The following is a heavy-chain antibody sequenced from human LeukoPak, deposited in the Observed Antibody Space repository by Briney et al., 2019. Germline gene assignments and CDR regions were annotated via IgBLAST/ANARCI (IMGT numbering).Heavy chain of an antibody. CDR2: ISVSGFST. J-gene: IGHJ3*02. Sequence: GGTLRLSCEASGFSFSTYAMNWVRQAPGKGLEWVSVISVSGFSTYYADSVKGRFTISRDMSKSTLYLQKNSLRAEDTAIYYCAKNHDSNTYHTDDAFDIWGQGTMVTVSS. CDR1: GFSFSTYA. CDR3: AKNHDSNTYHTDDAFDI. V-gene: IGHV3-23*01. D-gene: IGHD2/OR15-2a*01.